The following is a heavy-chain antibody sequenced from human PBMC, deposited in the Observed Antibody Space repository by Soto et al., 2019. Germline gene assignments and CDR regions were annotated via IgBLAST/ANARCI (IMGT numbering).Heavy chain of an antibody. D-gene: IGHD3-9*01. CDR2: INPNSGGT. CDR3: ARGLLRYFDWFQGGGSYYYYYYGMDV. J-gene: IGHJ6*02. Sequence: GASVKVSCKASGYTFTGYYMHWVRQAPGQGPEWMGWINPNSGGTNYAQKFQGRVTMTRDTSISTAYMELSRLRSDDTAVYYCARGLLRYFDWFQGGGSYYYYYYGMDVWGQGTTVTVSS. V-gene: IGHV1-2*02. CDR1: GYTFTGYY.